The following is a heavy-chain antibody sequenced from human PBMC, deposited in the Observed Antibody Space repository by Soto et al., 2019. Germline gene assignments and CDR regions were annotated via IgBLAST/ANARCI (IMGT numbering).Heavy chain of an antibody. D-gene: IGHD3-3*02. Sequence: SGGSQRLSCAASGFTFSSYGMHWARQAPGKGLEWVAVIWYDGSNKYYADSVKGRFTISRDNSKNTLYLQMNSLRAEDTAVYYCARERALAGDAFDIWGQGTMVTVS. V-gene: IGHV3-33*01. J-gene: IGHJ3*02. CDR3: ARERALAGDAFDI. CDR1: GFTFSSYG. CDR2: IWYDGSNK.